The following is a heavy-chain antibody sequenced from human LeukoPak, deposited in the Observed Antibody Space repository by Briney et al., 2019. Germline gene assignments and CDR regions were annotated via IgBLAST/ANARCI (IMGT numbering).Heavy chain of an antibody. D-gene: IGHD2-21*01. Sequence: GGSLRLSCAASGITFGTYAMNWVRQAPGKGLEWASTVSGSGVATCFADSVKGRFTISRDNSKNTVFLEMNNLRAEDAAVYYCATSSDWPYYFHYWGQGTLVTVSS. J-gene: IGHJ4*02. CDR3: ATSSDWPYYFHY. CDR1: GITFGTYA. CDR2: VSGSGVAT. V-gene: IGHV3-23*01.